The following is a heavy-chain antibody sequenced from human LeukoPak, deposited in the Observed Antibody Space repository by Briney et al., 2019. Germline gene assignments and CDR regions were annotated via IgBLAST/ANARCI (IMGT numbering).Heavy chain of an antibody. J-gene: IGHJ4*02. CDR1: GGSISGSSYY. CDR3: ARPQRYSNYALDY. Sequence: KPSETPSLTCTVSGGSISGSSYYWGWIRQPPGKGLEWIGSIYYSGSTYYKPSLKSRVTMSVDTSKNQFSLKLSSVTAADTAVYYCARPQRYSNYALDYWGQGTLVTVSS. D-gene: IGHD4-11*01. V-gene: IGHV4-39*01. CDR2: IYYSGST.